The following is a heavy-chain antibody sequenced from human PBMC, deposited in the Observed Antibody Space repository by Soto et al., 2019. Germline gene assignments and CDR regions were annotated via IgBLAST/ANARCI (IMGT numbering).Heavy chain of an antibody. CDR2: FDPEDGET. D-gene: IGHD3-10*01. Sequence: ASVKVSCKVSGYTLTELSMHWVRQAPGKGLEWVGGFDPEDGETIYAQKFQGRVTMTEDTSTDTAYMELSSLRSEDTAVYYCATSLKKRITMVRGVIITSPWFDPWGQGTLLTVSS. V-gene: IGHV1-24*01. CDR1: GYTLTELS. J-gene: IGHJ5*02. CDR3: ATSLKKRITMVRGVIITSPWFDP.